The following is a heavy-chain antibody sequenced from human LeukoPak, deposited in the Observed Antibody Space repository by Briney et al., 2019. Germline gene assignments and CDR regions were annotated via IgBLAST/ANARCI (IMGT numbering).Heavy chain of an antibody. Sequence: GGSLRLSCAASGFNFRSYEMNWVRQAPGKGLEGVSYISSGGNTIYYADSVKGRFTISRDNAKNSLYLQMNSLRVEDTAVYYCAREEGIYSGYDYQDYWGQGTLVTVSS. V-gene: IGHV3-48*03. CDR2: ISSGGNTI. D-gene: IGHD5-12*01. CDR1: GFNFRSYE. J-gene: IGHJ4*02. CDR3: AREEGIYSGYDYQDY.